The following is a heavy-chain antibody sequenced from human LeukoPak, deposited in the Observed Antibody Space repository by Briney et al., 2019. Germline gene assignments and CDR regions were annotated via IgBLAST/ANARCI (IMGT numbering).Heavy chain of an antibody. CDR3: ARGERWLQSSDY. V-gene: IGHV4-61*02. Sequence: SETLSLTCTVSGVSISSGSYYWSWVRQPPGKGLEWIGRIYTSGSTNYNPSLKSQVTISVDTSKNQFSLKLSSVTAADTAGYYWARGERWLQSSDYWGQGTLVTVSS. CDR1: GVSISSGSYY. D-gene: IGHD5-24*01. J-gene: IGHJ4*02. CDR2: IYTSGST.